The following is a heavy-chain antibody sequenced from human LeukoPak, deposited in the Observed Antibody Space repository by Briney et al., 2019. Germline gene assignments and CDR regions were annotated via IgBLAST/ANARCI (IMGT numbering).Heavy chain of an antibody. J-gene: IGHJ6*03. Sequence: SETLSLTCTVSGGSINSRTYYWGWIRQPPGKGLEWIGTIYYSGTTYYNPSLKSRVTISLDTSKNQFSLRLSSVTAADTAIYYCARYFSSSSTVYYYYYMDVWGKGTTVTVSS. CDR1: GGSINSRTYY. V-gene: IGHV4-39*07. D-gene: IGHD6-6*01. CDR3: ARYFSSSSTVYYYYYMDV. CDR2: IYYSGTT.